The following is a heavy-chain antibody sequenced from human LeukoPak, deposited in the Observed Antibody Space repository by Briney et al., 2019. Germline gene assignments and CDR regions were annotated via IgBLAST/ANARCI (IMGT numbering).Heavy chain of an antibody. D-gene: IGHD3-22*01. Sequence: ASVKVSCKASGYTFTGYYMHWVRQAPGQGLEWMGWINPNSGGTNYAQKFQGRVTMTRDTSISTAYMELSRLRSDDTAVYYCARANYYYDSSGPSTRLGYWGQGTLVTVSS. CDR2: INPNSGGT. CDR3: ARANYYYDSSGPSTRLGY. CDR1: GYTFTGYY. J-gene: IGHJ4*02. V-gene: IGHV1-2*02.